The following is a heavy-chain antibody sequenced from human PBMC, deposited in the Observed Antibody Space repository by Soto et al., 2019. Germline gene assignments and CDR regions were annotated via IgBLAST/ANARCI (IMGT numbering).Heavy chain of an antibody. CDR2: ISAYNGNT. CDR1: GHTFTSYG. CDR3: ARDDNRIYSSSWYPTDY. V-gene: IGHV1-18*01. Sequence: GASVKVSCKASGHTFTSYGISWVRQAPGQGLEWMGWISAYNGNTNYAQKLQGRVTMTTDTSTSTAYMELRSLRSDDTAVYYCARDDNRIYSSSWYPTDYWGQGTLVTVSS. J-gene: IGHJ4*02. D-gene: IGHD6-13*01.